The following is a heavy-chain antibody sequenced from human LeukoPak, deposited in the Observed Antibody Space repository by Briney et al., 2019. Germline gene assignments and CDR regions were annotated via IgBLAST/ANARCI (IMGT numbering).Heavy chain of an antibody. CDR3: ANSQTVAGSRYYFDY. Sequence: PGGSLRLSCTASGFSFGDYSMNWVRQAPGKGLEWVSAISGSGGSTYYADSVKGRFTISRDNSKNTLYLQMNSLRAEDTAVYYCANSQTVAGSRYYFDYWGQGTLVTVSS. J-gene: IGHJ4*02. D-gene: IGHD6-19*01. CDR2: ISGSGGST. CDR1: GFSFGDYS. V-gene: IGHV3-23*01.